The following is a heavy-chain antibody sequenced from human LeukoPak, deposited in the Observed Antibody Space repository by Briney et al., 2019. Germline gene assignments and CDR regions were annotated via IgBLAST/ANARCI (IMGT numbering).Heavy chain of an antibody. CDR3: AKDAQLGCSGGSCYGWFDP. CDR2: ISGSGGST. V-gene: IGHV3-23*01. Sequence: PGGSLRLSCAASGFTFSSTGMGWVRQAPGEGLEWVSAISGSGGSTYYADSVKGRFTISRDNSKNTLYLQMNSLRAEDTAVYYCAKDAQLGCSGGSCYGWFDPWGQGTLVTVSS. J-gene: IGHJ5*02. CDR1: GFTFSSTG. D-gene: IGHD2-15*01.